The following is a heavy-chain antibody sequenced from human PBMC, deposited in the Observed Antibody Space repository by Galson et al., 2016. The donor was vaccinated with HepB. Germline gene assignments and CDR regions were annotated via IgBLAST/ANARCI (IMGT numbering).Heavy chain of an antibody. CDR1: GFSFSAFG. CDR3: AKWKYYYGSSAYGDYFDY. D-gene: IGHD3-22*01. V-gene: IGHV3-30*18. Sequence: SLRLSCAPSGFSFSAFGMHWVRQAPGKGLEWVAVISYDGSKKYYADSVTGRFTISRDNSKNTLYLQMNSLRPEDTAVYYCAKWKYYYGSSAYGDYFDYWGQGTLVTVSS. J-gene: IGHJ4*02. CDR2: ISYDGSKK.